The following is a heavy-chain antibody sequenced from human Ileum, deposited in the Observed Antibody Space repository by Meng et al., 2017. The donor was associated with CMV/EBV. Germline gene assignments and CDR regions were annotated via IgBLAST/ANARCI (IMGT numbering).Heavy chain of an antibody. CDR3: AREESVGIAVTGTFDY. V-gene: IGHV4-4*07. Sequence: PSQTLPLTCSVAGDSISRNLWSWIRQPAGQGLEWIGLIYSSGSTFYNPSLSRRVTMSVDTSNNQFSLSLGSVPVADTAIYFCAREESVGIAVTGTFDYWGQGILVTVSS. CDR1: GDSISRNL. J-gene: IGHJ4*02. CDR2: IYSSGST. D-gene: IGHD6-19*01.